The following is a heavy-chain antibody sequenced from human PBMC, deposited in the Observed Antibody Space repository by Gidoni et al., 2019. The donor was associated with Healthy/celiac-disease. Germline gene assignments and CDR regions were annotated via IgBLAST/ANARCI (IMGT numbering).Heavy chain of an antibody. J-gene: IGHJ6*03. D-gene: IGHD6-13*01. CDR3: ARVNSSSWYYYYYYDMDV. V-gene: IGHV3-33*01. Sequence: QPGRSLSPSCAAPRFTFSSSARHWVRQAPGKGLGWVAVIWYDGSNKYYADSVKGRFTISGDNSKNTLYRQMNSLRAEDTAVYDCARVNSSSWYYYYYYDMDVWGKGTTVTVSS. CDR2: IWYDGSNK. CDR1: RFTFSSSA.